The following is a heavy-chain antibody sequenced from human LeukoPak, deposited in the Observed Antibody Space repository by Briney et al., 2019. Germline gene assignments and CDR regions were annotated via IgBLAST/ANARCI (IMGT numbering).Heavy chain of an antibody. Sequence: PSETLSLTCTVSGGSISSYYWNWIRQPAGKGLEWIGRIYTSGSTNYIPSLTSRVTMSVDTSKNQFSLKLSSVTAADTAVYYCARYSYGSGVGYFDYWGQGTLVTVSS. V-gene: IGHV4-4*07. D-gene: IGHD5-18*01. J-gene: IGHJ4*02. CDR1: GGSISSYY. CDR3: ARYSYGSGVGYFDY. CDR2: IYTSGST.